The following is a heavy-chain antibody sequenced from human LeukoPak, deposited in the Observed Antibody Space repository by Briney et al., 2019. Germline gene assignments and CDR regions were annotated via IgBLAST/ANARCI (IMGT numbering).Heavy chain of an antibody. V-gene: IGHV5-51*01. CDR3: ARHSMSASSRFDY. CDR2: IYPRDSDT. D-gene: IGHD6-13*01. Sequence: GESLKISRKGSGYSFTSYWIGWVRQMPGKGLEWMGIIYPRDSDTRYSPSFQGQVTFSSDKSISTAYLQWSNLKASDTAIYYCARHSMSASSRFDYWGPGTLVTVSS. J-gene: IGHJ4*02. CDR1: GYSFTSYW.